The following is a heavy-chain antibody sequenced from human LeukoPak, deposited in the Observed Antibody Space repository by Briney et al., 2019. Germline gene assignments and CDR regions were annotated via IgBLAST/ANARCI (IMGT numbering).Heavy chain of an antibody. CDR3: ARDGYSYGSPFDY. V-gene: IGHV1-46*01. J-gene: IGHJ4*02. CDR2: INTSGGST. D-gene: IGHD5-18*01. CDR1: GYTFTSYY. Sequence: GASVTVSCTASGYTFTSYYMHWVRQAPGQGLEWMGIINTSGGSTSYAQKFQGRVTMTRDMSTSTVYMELSSLRSGDTAVYYCARDGYSYGSPFDYGGQGTLVTVSS.